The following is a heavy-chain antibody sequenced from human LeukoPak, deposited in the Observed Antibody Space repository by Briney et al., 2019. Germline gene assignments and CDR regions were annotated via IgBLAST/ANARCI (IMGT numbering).Heavy chain of an antibody. CDR2: INPNSGGT. D-gene: IGHD5-18*01. CDR1: GYTFTGYY. J-gene: IGHJ4*02. CDR3: ARDRVEYSYAHNFDY. Sequence: GASVKVSCKASGYTFTGYYMHWVRQAPGQGLEWMGWINPNSGGTNYAQKFQGRVTITTDESTSTAYMELSSLRSEDTAVYYCARDRVEYSYAHNFDYWGQGTLVTVSS. V-gene: IGHV1-2*02.